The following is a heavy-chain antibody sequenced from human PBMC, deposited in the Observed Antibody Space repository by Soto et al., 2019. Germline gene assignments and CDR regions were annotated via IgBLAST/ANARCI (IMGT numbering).Heavy chain of an antibody. CDR1: GFSLSTSGVG. J-gene: IGHJ3*02. CDR3: AHSLEMHYGSGSYKAFDI. D-gene: IGHD3-10*01. CDR2: IYWDDDK. Sequence: QITLKESGPTLVKPTQPLTLTCTFSGFSLSTSGVGVGWIRQPPGKALEWLALIYWDDDKRYSPSLKSRLTITKDTSKNQVVLTMTNMDPVDTATYYCAHSLEMHYGSGSYKAFDIWGQGTMVTVSS. V-gene: IGHV2-5*02.